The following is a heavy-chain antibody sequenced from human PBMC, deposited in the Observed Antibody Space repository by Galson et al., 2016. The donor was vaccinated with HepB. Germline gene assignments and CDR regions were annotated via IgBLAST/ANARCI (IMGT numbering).Heavy chain of an antibody. V-gene: IGHV3-23*01. CDR1: GFTFSRFP. Sequence: SLRLSCAASGFTFSRFPMSWVRQAPGKGLEWVSAIRGGGGNTDYADSVKGRFTISRDNAKNTLYLQMNSLRAEDTAVYYCAKSFGLMNGNFDSWGPGTLVTVSS. D-gene: IGHD2-8*01. J-gene: IGHJ4*02. CDR3: AKSFGLMNGNFDS. CDR2: IRGGGGNT.